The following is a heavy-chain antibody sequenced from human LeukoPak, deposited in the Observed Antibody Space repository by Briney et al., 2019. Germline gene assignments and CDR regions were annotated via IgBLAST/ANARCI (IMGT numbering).Heavy chain of an antibody. D-gene: IGHD6-19*01. V-gene: IGHV3-21*01. Sequence: PGGSLRLSCAASGFTFSSYSMNWVRQAPGKGLEWVSSISSSSSYIYYADSVKGRFTISRDNAKNSLYLQMNSLRAEDTAVYYCAKSSGFPTFLDYWGQGTLVTVSS. CDR3: AKSSGFPTFLDY. J-gene: IGHJ4*02. CDR1: GFTFSSYS. CDR2: ISSSSSYI.